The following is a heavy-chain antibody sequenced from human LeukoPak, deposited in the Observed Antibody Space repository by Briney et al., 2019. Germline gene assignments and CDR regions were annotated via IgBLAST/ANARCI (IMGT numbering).Heavy chain of an antibody. CDR2: IYYSGST. CDR1: GDSISSYY. V-gene: IGHV4-59*08. Sequence: SETLSLTCTVSGDSISSYYWSWIRQPPGKGLEWIGYIYYSGSTNYNPSLKSRVTISVDTSKNQFSLKLSSVTAADTAVYYCARHVWDGSNGMSFDYWGQGTLVTVSS. J-gene: IGHJ4*02. CDR3: ARHVWDGSNGMSFDY. D-gene: IGHD5-24*01.